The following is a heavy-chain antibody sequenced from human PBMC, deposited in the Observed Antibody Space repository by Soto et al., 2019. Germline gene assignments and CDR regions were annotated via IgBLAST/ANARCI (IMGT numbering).Heavy chain of an antibody. D-gene: IGHD3-22*01. CDR3: ARSGHNSGFFHYDY. CDR2: INWNDDK. Sequence: QITLKESGPTLVKVTQTVTLTCTFSGFSLSSTGVGVGWIRQSPGKALEGLALINWNDDKRYNPSLRSRLTITKDTSNNQVVLSMTNMVPLDTATYYCARSGHNSGFFHYDYWGQGTLVTVSS. J-gene: IGHJ4*02. V-gene: IGHV2-5*01. CDR1: GFSLSSTGVG.